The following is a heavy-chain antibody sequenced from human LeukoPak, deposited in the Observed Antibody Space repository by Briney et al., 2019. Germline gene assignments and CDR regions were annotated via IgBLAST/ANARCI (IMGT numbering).Heavy chain of an antibody. CDR3: ARDPRYSSSWYLYYYYGMDV. V-gene: IGHV1-18*01. CDR2: ISAYNGNT. Sequence: ASVKVSCKASGYTFTSYGISWVRQAPGQGLEWMGWISAYNGNTNYAQKLQGRVTMTTDTSTSTAYTELRSLRSDDTAVYYCARDPRYSSSWYLYYYYGMDVWGQGTTVTVSS. D-gene: IGHD6-13*01. J-gene: IGHJ6*02. CDR1: GYTFTSYG.